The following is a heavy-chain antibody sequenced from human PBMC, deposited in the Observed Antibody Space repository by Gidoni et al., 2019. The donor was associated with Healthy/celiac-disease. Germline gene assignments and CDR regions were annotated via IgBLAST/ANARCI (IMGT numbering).Heavy chain of an antibody. CDR2: INAGNGNT. D-gene: IGHD6-19*01. CDR1: GYTFTSYA. V-gene: IGHV1-3*01. J-gene: IGHJ5*02. Sequence: QVQLVQSGAEVKKPGASAKVSCKASGYTFTSYAMHWVRQAPGQRLEWMGWINAGNGNTKYSQKFQGRVTITRDTSASTAYMELSSLRSEDTAVYYCAKVAGTNWFDPWGQGTLVTVSS. CDR3: AKVAGTNWFDP.